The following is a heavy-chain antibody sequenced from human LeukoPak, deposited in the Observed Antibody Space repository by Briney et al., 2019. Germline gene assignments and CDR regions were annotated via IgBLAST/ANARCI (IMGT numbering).Heavy chain of an antibody. CDR3: ARSSDYSNYGIDY. CDR1: GGSISSYY. D-gene: IGHD4-11*01. CDR2: IYYGGST. V-gene: IGHV4-59*01. J-gene: IGHJ4*02. Sequence: SETLSLTCTVSGGSISSYYWSWIRQPPGKGLEWIGYIYYGGSTNYNPSLKSRVTISVDTSKNQFSLKLSSVTAADTAVYYCARSSDYSNYGIDYWGQGTLVTVSS.